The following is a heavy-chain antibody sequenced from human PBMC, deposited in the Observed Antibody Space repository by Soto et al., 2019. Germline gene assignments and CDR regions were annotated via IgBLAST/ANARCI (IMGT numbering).Heavy chain of an antibody. V-gene: IGHV1-8*01. J-gene: IGHJ3*02. Sequence: ASVKVSCKASGYTFTSYDINWVRQATRQGLEWMGWMNPNSGNTGYAQKFQGRVTMTRNTSISTAYMELSSLRSEDTAVYYCARALTIFGVVISFDIWGQGTMVTVS. D-gene: IGHD3-3*01. CDR2: MNPNSGNT. CDR1: GYTFTSYD. CDR3: ARALTIFGVVISFDI.